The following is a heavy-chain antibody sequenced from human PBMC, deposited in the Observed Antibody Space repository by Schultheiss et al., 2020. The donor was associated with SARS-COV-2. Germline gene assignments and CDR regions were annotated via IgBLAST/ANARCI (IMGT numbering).Heavy chain of an antibody. CDR2: IYTSGST. Sequence: SETLSLTCTVSGGSISSSSYYWSWIRQPAGKGLEWIGRIYTSGSTNYNPSLKSRVTISVDTSKNQFSLKLSSVTAADTAVYYCARRTDFWSGYYLDYWGQGTLVTVSS. V-gene: IGHV4-61*02. J-gene: IGHJ4*02. D-gene: IGHD3-3*01. CDR1: GGSISSSSYY. CDR3: ARRTDFWSGYYLDY.